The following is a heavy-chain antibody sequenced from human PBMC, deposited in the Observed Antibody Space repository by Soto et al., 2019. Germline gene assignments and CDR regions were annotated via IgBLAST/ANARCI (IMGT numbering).Heavy chain of an antibody. CDR3: AREPITETRGVPLFDY. CDR2: ISAYNGNT. V-gene: IGHV1-18*01. D-gene: IGHD3-10*01. J-gene: IGHJ4*02. Sequence: QVQLVQSGAEVKKPGASVKVSCKASGYTFTSYGISWVRQAPGQGLEWMGWISAYNGNTNYAQKLQGRVTMTXXTXTXIAYMELRSLRSDDTAVYYCAREPITETRGVPLFDYWGQGTLVTVSS. CDR1: GYTFTSYG.